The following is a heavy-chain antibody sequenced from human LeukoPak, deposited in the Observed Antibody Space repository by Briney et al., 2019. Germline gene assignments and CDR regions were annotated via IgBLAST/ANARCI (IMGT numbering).Heavy chain of an antibody. CDR2: IKQDGSEK. CDR1: GFTFSSYW. J-gene: IGHJ2*01. V-gene: IGHV3-7*01. Sequence: GGSLRLSCAASGFTFSSYWMSWVRQAPGKGLEWVANIKQDGSEKYYVDSVKGRFTISRDNAKNSLYLQMNSLRAEDTAVYYCARGPLPLDFYPGYFDLWGRGTLVTASS. CDR3: ARGPLPLDFYPGYFDL. D-gene: IGHD3-3*01.